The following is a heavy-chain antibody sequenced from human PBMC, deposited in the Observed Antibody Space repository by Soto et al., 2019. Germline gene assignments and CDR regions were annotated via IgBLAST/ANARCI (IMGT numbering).Heavy chain of an antibody. CDR3: AKSPNFYCSSPNCYKYYFDH. CDR2: ISYDGSEK. D-gene: IGHD2-2*02. J-gene: IGHJ4*02. CDR1: GFTFNTYG. Sequence: LRLSCAASGFTFNTYGMHWVRQAPGKGLEWVAVISYDGSEKYYVDSVKGRFTISKDNSKNTLYLQMNSLRPEDTAVYYCAKSPNFYCSSPNCYKYYFDHWGQGTRVTVS. V-gene: IGHV3-30*18.